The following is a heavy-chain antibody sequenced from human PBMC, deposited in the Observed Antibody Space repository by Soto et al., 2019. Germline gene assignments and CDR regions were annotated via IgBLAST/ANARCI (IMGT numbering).Heavy chain of an antibody. D-gene: IGHD3-22*01. V-gene: IGHV4-34*01. CDR2: SNYSGRT. CDR3: AVYYYDSSGYYFLFDY. Sequence: SETLSLTWGVYGGSLSGHWPCLGQPAGKGLEWIGSSNYSGRTHYNPSLKSRVTISVGTSKNQFSLKLSSVTAADTAVYYCAVYYYDSSGYYFLFDYWGQGTLVTV. J-gene: IGHJ4*02. CDR1: GGSLSGH.